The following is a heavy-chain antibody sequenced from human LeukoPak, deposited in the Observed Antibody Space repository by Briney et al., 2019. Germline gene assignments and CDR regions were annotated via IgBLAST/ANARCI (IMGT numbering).Heavy chain of an antibody. V-gene: IGHV5-51*01. Sequence: KTGESLKISCKGSGYSFTSYWIGWVRQMPGKGLEWMGIIYPGDSDTRYSPSFQGQVTVSADKSISTAYLQWSSLKASDTAMYYCARSGDGSGSYFDYWGQGTLVTVSS. J-gene: IGHJ4*02. CDR1: GYSFTSYW. CDR2: IYPGDSDT. D-gene: IGHD3-10*01. CDR3: ARSGDGSGSYFDY.